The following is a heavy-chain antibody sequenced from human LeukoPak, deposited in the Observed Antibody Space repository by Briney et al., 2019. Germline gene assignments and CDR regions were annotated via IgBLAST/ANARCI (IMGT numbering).Heavy chain of an antibody. J-gene: IGHJ4*02. CDR2: IYYSGST. Sequence: PSETLSLTCTVSGGSISSYYWSWIRQLPGKGLEWIGYIYYSGSTHYNPSLKSRVTISVDRSKNQFSLKLSSVTAADTAVYYCARASNWVNFDYWGQGTLVTVSS. D-gene: IGHD7-27*01. V-gene: IGHV4-59*12. CDR3: ARASNWVNFDY. CDR1: GGSISSYY.